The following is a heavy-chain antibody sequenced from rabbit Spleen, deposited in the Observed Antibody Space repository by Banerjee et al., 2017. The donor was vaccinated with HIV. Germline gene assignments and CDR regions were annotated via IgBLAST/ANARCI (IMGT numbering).Heavy chain of an antibody. Sequence: QSLEESGGDLVKPGASLTLTCTASGFSISGSYYMCWVRQAPGKGLEWIACIDTGFGDTAYYASWAKGRFTISKTSSTTVTLQMTSLTAADTATYFCARDLTDVIGWNFGWWGPGTLVTVS. CDR2: IDTGFGDTA. J-gene: IGHJ4*01. V-gene: IGHV1S40*01. CDR3: ARDLTDVIGWNFGW. CDR1: GFSISGSYY. D-gene: IGHD1-1*01.